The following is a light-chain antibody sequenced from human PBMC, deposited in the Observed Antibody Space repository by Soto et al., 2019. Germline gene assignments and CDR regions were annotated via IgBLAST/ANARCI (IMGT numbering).Light chain of an antibody. CDR2: QDD. CDR3: QSYDVYSVV. CDR1: SGSIASNY. Sequence: NFMLTQPPSVSESLGKTVTISCTRSSGSIASNYVQWYQQRPGSPPTALIYQDDQRASGVPDRFSGSMDSSSNSASLTISGLKTEDEADYYGQSYDVYSVVFGGGTKLTVL. J-gene: IGLJ2*01. V-gene: IGLV6-57*01.